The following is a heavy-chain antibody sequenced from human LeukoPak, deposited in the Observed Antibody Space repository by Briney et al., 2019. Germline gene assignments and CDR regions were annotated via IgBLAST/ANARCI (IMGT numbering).Heavy chain of an antibody. V-gene: IGHV3-30*03. CDR1: GFTFSSYG. Sequence: GGSLRLSCAASGFTFSSYGMHWVRQAPGKGLEWVTVISSDGNNKYYADFVRGRFTIARDSSNNMVFLQMNSLRAEDTAVYYCFFPGITGKVYWGQGTLVTVSS. CDR2: ISSDGNNK. J-gene: IGHJ4*02. CDR3: FFPGITGKVY. D-gene: IGHD1-20*01.